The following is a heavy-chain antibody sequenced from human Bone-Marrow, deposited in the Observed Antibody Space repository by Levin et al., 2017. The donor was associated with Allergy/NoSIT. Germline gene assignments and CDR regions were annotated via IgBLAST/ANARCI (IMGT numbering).Heavy chain of an antibody. J-gene: IGHJ6*02. CDR2: VYYDGSA. V-gene: IGHV4-39*07. Sequence: ASETLSLTCTVSGGSISSESYYWAWIRQPPGKGLEWIGSVYYDGSAYYIPSLKSRVTISIDTSKNQFSLRLNYVTAADTAVYYCAGEPNSPYYYHYGLDVWGQGTTVTVSS. CDR1: GGSISSESYY. CDR3: AGEPNSPYYYHYGLDV. D-gene: IGHD2/OR15-2a*01.